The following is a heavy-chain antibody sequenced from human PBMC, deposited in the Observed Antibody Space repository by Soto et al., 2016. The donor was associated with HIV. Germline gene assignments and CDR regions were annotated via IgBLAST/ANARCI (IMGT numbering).Heavy chain of an antibody. CDR1: GYIFTDYG. J-gene: IGHJ6*02. CDR3: ARDLPLLDV. V-gene: IGHV1-18*01. CDR2: ISPHNGNT. Sequence: QVQLVQSGGEVKKSGASVKVSCKASGYIFTDYGISWMRQAPGQGPEWMGRISPHNGNTNYGQKFQGRVTMTTDTSTTTAYMELTSLTSDDTAEYYCARDLPLLDVWGQGTAVTVSS.